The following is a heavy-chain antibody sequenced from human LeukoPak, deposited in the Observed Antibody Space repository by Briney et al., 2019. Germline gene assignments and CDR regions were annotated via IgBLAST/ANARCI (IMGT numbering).Heavy chain of an antibody. CDR2: IHSGGST. J-gene: IGHJ3*01. Sequence: GGSLRLSCAASGFTVSSNYMSWVRQAPGKGLEWVSIIHSGGSTYYADSVKGRVTISRDNSKNTLSLQVNSLRAEDTAVYYCARSMTLTDAFDVWGQGTMVTVSS. CDR1: GFTVSSNY. D-gene: IGHD2-21*01. V-gene: IGHV3-53*01. CDR3: ARSMTLTDAFDV.